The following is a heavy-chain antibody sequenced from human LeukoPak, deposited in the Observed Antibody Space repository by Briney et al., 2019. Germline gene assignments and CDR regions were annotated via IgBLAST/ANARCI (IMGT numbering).Heavy chain of an antibody. CDR2: ISASGHYT. J-gene: IGHJ6*03. Sequence: GESLRLSCAVSGFTFANSAMSWVRQAPGKGLEWISGISASGHYTYTADSLKGRFTISRDNSKNTLYLQMNSLRAEDTALYYCAKDGSWGDYQFYFYIDVWGKGTTVTVSS. D-gene: IGHD3-16*01. CDR3: AKDGSWGDYQFYFYIDV. CDR1: GFTFANSA. V-gene: IGHV3-23*01.